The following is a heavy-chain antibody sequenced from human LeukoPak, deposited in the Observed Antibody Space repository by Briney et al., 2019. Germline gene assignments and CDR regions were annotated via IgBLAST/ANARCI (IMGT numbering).Heavy chain of an antibody. CDR3: ARHRARGGNYYDSSGYSRGAFDI. Sequence: GGSLRLSCAGSEFTFRDYSMNWVRQAPGKGLEWISYISGRSSTIYYADSVRGRFTISRDNAKNSMHLQMNSLRAEDTAVYYCARHRARGGNYYDSSGYSRGAFDIWGQGTMVTVSS. J-gene: IGHJ3*02. CDR1: EFTFRDYS. V-gene: IGHV3-48*01. D-gene: IGHD3-22*01. CDR2: ISGRSSTI.